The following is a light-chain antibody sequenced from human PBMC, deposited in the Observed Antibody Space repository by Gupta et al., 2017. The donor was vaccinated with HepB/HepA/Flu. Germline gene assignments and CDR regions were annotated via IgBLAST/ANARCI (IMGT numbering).Light chain of an antibody. V-gene: IGKV1-27*01. CDR2: AAF. J-gene: IGKJ3*01. CDR1: QGIGTY. Sequence: DIQLTQSASSLSASVGDRVTITCRASQGIGTYLAWYQQKPGKVPNLLISAAFSFQSGVPSRFSGSGSGTDFTLTISSLQPEDVATYYCQKYNTAPFTFGPGTKVQIK. CDR3: QKYNTAPFT.